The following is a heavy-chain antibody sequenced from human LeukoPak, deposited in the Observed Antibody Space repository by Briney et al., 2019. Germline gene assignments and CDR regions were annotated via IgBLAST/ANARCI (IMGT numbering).Heavy chain of an antibody. Sequence: SETLSLTCTVSGYSISSGYYWGWIRQPPGKGLEWIGSIYYSGSTYYNPSLKSRVTISVDTSKNQVSLRLSSVTAADTAVYHCARKDGDLWGQGTLVTVSS. CDR3: ARKDGDL. J-gene: IGHJ5*02. CDR2: IYYSGST. V-gene: IGHV4-38-2*02. CDR1: GYSISSGYY.